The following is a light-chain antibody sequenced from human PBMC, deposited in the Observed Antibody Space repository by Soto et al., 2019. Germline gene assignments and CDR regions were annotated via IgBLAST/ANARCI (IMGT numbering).Light chain of an antibody. Sequence: QSALTQPRSVSGSPGQSVTISCTGTSSDVGTYDFVSWYQQHPHKAPQVIIYKGTQRPSGISNRFSGSTSGTVASLTISGLQADDEADYFCCSSAPESTYVFGTGTKVTVL. J-gene: IGLJ1*01. CDR3: CSSAPESTYV. CDR2: KGT. CDR1: SSDVGTYDF. V-gene: IGLV2-23*01.